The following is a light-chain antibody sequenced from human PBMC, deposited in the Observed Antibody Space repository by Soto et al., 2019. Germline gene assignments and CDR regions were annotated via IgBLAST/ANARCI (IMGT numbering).Light chain of an antibody. CDR3: QQYTNWPF. CDR2: GAS. J-gene: IGKJ5*01. CDR1: QSVSSN. V-gene: IGKV3D-15*01. Sequence: EIVMTQSPATLSVSPGERATLSCRASQSVSSNLAWYQQKPGQAPRLLIYGASIRATGIPARFSGSGSGTEFTLTISSLQSEDFAVYYCQQYTNWPFFGQGTRLEIK.